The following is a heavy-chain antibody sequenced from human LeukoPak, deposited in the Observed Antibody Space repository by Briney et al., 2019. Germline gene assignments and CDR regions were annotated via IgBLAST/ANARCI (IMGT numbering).Heavy chain of an antibody. CDR2: ISGSGGST. CDR1: GFTFSSYA. CDR3: AKNTPLVGATIWVDYLDY. J-gene: IGHJ4*02. D-gene: IGHD1-26*01. Sequence: GGSLRLSCAASGFTFSSYAMSWVRQAPGKGLEWVSAISGSGGSTYYADSVKGRFTISRDNSKNTLYLQMNSLRAEDTAVYYCAKNTPLVGATIWVDYLDYWGQGTLVTVSS. V-gene: IGHV3-23*01.